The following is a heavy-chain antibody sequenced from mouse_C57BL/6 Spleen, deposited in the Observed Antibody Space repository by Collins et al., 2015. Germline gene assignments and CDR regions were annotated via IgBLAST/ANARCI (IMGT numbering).Heavy chain of an antibody. CDR2: IYPSDSET. V-gene: IGHV1-61*01. Sequence: QLQQPGAELVRPGSSVKLSCKASGYTFTSYWMDWVKQRPGQGLEWIGNIYPSDSETHYNQKFKDKATLTVDKSSSTAYMQLSSLTSEDSAVYYCARDSNYGYWYFDVWGTGTTVTVSS. CDR1: GYTFTSYW. D-gene: IGHD2-5*01. CDR3: ARDSNYGYWYFDV. J-gene: IGHJ1*03.